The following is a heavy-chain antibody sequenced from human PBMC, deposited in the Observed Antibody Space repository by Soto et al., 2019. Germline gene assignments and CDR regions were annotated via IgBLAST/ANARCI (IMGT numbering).Heavy chain of an antibody. D-gene: IGHD1-20*01. J-gene: IGHJ6*02. CDR2: MYYSGST. V-gene: IGHV4-59*01. Sequence: KPSETLSLTCSVSGGSISSYYWSWIRQPPGKGLEWIGYMYYSGSTNYSPSLKSRVTISVDTAKNQFSLKLSSVTAADTAVYYCARDNWNGYHSYGIDVWGQGTTVTVSS. CDR3: ARDNWNGYHSYGIDV. CDR1: GGSISSYY.